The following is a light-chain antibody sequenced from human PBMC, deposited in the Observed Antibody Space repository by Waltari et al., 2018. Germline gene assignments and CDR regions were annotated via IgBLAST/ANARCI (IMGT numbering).Light chain of an antibody. Sequence: DVVMTQSPLSLPVTLGQPASISCRSSQSLVYSDGNTFLYWFHQRPGQSPRRLIYKISNRDPGVPDRFSGSWSGTDFTLKISRVEAEDVGVYYCMQGTHWPRTFGQGTRVEIK. J-gene: IGKJ1*01. CDR1: QSLVYSDGNTF. CDR2: KIS. V-gene: IGKV2-30*01. CDR3: MQGTHWPRT.